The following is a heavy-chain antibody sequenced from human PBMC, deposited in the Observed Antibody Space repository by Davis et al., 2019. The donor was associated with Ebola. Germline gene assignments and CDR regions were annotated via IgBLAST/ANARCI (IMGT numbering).Heavy chain of an antibody. Sequence: SETLSLTCTVSGGSISSYYWSWIRQPPGKGLEWIGYIYYSGSTNYNPSLKSRVTISVDTSKNQFSLKLSSVTAADTAVYYCATTPQYSSGQNKPFDYWGQGTLVTVSS. J-gene: IGHJ4*02. D-gene: IGHD6-19*01. CDR3: ATTPQYSSGQNKPFDY. CDR2: IYYSGST. V-gene: IGHV4-59*08. CDR1: GGSISSYY.